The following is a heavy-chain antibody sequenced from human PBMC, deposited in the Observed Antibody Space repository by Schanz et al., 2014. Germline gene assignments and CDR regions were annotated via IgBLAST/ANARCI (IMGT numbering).Heavy chain of an antibody. D-gene: IGHD3-3*02. CDR2: IHHSGSI. J-gene: IGHJ6*02. V-gene: IGHV4-34*01. CDR3: ARHLVNAYGMDV. Sequence: QVQLQQWGAGLLKPSETLSLTCAVYGGPFSGYFWSWIRQSPGKGLQWIGEIHHSGSIIYNPSLRGGVTISMDTAKNKFFLKVTSVTAADTAVYYCARHLVNAYGMDVWGQGTAVTVSS. CDR1: GGPFSGYF.